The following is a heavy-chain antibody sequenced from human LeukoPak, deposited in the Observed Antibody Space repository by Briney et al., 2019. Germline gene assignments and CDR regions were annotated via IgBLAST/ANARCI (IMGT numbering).Heavy chain of an antibody. CDR2: IYYSGST. CDR1: VGSISSSSYY. Sequence: SETLSLTCTVSVGSISSSSYYWGWIRQPPGKGLEWIGCIYYSGSTYYNPSLKSRATISVDTSKNHFSLKLSSVTPADTAVIYCAWYGDYLYCYGMDVWGQGTTVTVSS. V-gene: IGHV4-39*02. J-gene: IGHJ6*02. CDR3: AWYGDYLYCYGMDV. D-gene: IGHD4-17*01.